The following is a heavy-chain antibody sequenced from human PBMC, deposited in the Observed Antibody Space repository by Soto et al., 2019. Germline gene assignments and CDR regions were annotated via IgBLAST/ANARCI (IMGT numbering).Heavy chain of an antibody. CDR1: GGSISSYY. V-gene: IGHV4-59*08. CDR3: ARSPEYSSSPFDY. D-gene: IGHD6-6*01. J-gene: IGHJ4*02. CDR2: IYYSGST. Sequence: PSETLSLTCTVSGGSISSYYWSWIRQPPGKGLEWIGYIYYSGSTNYNPSLKSRVTISVDTSKNQFSLKLSSVTAADTAVYYCARSPEYSSSPFDYWGKGTLVTVSS.